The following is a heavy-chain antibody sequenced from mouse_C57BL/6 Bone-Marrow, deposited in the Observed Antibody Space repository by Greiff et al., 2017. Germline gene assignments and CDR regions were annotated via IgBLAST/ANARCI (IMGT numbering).Heavy chain of an antibody. J-gene: IGHJ2*01. CDR1: GFNIKDDY. Sequence: VQLQQSGAELVRPGASVKLSCTASGFNIKDDYMHWVKQRPEQGLEWIGWIDPENGDTEYASKFQGKATITADTSSNTAYLQLSSLTSEDTAVYYCTTRGDYGFDYWGQGTTRTVSS. V-gene: IGHV14-4*01. D-gene: IGHD2-4*01. CDR3: TTRGDYGFDY. CDR2: IDPENGDT.